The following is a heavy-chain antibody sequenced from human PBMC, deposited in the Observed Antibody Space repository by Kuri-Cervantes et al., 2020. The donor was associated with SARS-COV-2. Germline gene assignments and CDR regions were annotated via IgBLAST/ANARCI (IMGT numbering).Heavy chain of an antibody. CDR2: ISAYNGNT. CDR1: GYTFTSYA. Sequence: ASVKVSCKASGYTFTSYAMHWVRQAPGQRLEWMGWISAYNGNTNYAQKLQGRVTMTTDTSTSTAYMELRSLRSEDTAVYYCARTYCSSTSCYPANFDYWGQGTLVTVSS. D-gene: IGHD2-2*01. V-gene: IGHV1-18*01. CDR3: ARTYCSSTSCYPANFDY. J-gene: IGHJ4*02.